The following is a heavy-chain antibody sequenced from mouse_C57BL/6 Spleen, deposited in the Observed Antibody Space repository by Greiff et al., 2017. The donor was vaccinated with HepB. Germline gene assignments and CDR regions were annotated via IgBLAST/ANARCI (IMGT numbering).Heavy chain of an antibody. CDR2: IDPSDSYT. J-gene: IGHJ4*01. CDR3: AREIYYGSRLSAMDY. D-gene: IGHD1-1*01. CDR1: GYTFTSYW. V-gene: IGHV1-69*01. Sequence: QVHVKQPGAELVMPGASVKLSCKASGYTFTSYWMHWVKQRPGQGLEWIGEIDPSDSYTNYNQKFKGKSTLTVDKSSSTAYMQLSSLTSEDSAVYYCAREIYYGSRLSAMDYWGQGTSVTVSS.